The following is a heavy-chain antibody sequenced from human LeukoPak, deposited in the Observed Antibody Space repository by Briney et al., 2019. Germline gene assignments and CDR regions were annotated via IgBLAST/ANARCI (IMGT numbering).Heavy chain of an antibody. Sequence: SETLSLTCAVYSESFIGYYWSWIRQPPGKGREWIGEINHSGSTNYNPSPKSRVTISVDTSKNHFSLKLRSVTAADTAVYYCAIRPDLDSRRRKHYFDYWGQGTLVTVSS. J-gene: IGHJ4*02. V-gene: IGHV4-34*01. CDR2: INHSGST. CDR1: SESFIGYY. CDR3: AIRPDLDSRRRKHYFDY. D-gene: IGHD3/OR15-3a*01.